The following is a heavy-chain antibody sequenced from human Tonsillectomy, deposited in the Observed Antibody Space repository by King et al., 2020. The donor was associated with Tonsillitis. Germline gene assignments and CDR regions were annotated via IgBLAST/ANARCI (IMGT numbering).Heavy chain of an antibody. CDR1: GFTFTSSA. Sequence: QLVQSGPEVKKPGTSVKVSCKASGFTFTSSAVQWVRQARGQRLEWIGWIVVGSGNTNYAQKFQERVTITRDMSTSTAYMELSSLRSEDTAVYYCAAADYYDSSGYHMNQYNDMDVWGQGTTVTVSS. V-gene: IGHV1-58*01. CDR2: IVVGSGNT. D-gene: IGHD3-22*01. CDR3: AAADYYDSSGYHMNQYNDMDV. J-gene: IGHJ6*02.